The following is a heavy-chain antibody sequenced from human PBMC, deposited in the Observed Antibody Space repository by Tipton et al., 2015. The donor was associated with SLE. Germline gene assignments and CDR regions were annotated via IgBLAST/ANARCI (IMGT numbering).Heavy chain of an antibody. CDR1: GGSISGHY. D-gene: IGHD3-16*01. Sequence: TLSLTCTVSGGSISGHYWSWIRQPPGKGLEWIGYIYYSGSTNYNPSLKSRVTISVDTSKNQFSLNLSSVTAADTAVYYCARSDGGYWGQGTLVTVSS. CDR2: IYYSGST. V-gene: IGHV4-59*11. CDR3: ARSDGGY. J-gene: IGHJ4*02.